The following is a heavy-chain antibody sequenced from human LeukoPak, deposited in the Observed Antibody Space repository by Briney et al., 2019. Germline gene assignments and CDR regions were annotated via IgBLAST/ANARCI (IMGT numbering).Heavy chain of an antibody. J-gene: IGHJ4*02. D-gene: IGHD3-22*01. CDR1: GFTLSAYW. Sequence: QPGGSLRLSCAASGFTLSAYWMHWVRQAPGKGLMWVSRIEGDGNRITYADSVKGRFTISRDNAKNTLYLQMNSLRAEDTAVYYCARVLRAGDDSSGYSYWGQGTLVTVSS. V-gene: IGHV3-74*01. CDR3: ARVLRAGDDSSGYSY. CDR2: IEGDGNRI.